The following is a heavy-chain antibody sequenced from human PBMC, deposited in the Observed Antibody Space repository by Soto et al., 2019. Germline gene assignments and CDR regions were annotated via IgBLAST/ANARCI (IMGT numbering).Heavy chain of an antibody. CDR3: AKDPQRYDYGDHRAH. CDR2: ISGSGGST. D-gene: IGHD4-17*01. V-gene: IGHV3-23*01. Sequence: GGSLRLSCAASGFTFSSYAMSWVRQAPGKGLEWVSAISGSGGSTYYADSVKGRFTISRDNSKNTLYLQMNSLRAEDTAVYYCAKDPQRYDYGDHRAHWGQGTLVTVSS. CDR1: GFTFSSYA. J-gene: IGHJ4*02.